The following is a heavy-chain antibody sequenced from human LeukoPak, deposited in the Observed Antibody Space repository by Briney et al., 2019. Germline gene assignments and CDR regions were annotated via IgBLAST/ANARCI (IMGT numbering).Heavy chain of an antibody. D-gene: IGHD5-24*01. V-gene: IGHV4-4*09. Sequence: SETLSLTCTVSGGSISSYYWSWIRQPPGKGLEWIGYIYTSGSTNYNPSLKSRVTISVDTSKSQFSLKLSSVTAADTAVYYCARGGYNGYYYYMDVWGKGTTVTVSS. CDR2: IYTSGST. CDR3: ARGGYNGYYYYMDV. J-gene: IGHJ6*03. CDR1: GGSISSYY.